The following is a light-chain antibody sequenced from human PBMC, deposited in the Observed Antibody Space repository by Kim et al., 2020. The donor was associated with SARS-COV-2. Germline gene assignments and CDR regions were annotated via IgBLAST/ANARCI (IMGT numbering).Light chain of an antibody. J-gene: IGKJ5*01. V-gene: IGKV3-20*01. CDR2: AAS. CDR3: QQYGSSPLIT. Sequence: PGERATRSCRARQRLTCNHFAWYQHKPGQGPRLLIYAASSRATGVPDRCSGSGSGTDFTLTITRLEPEDFAVYYCQQYGSSPLITFGQGTRLEIK. CDR1: QRLTCNH.